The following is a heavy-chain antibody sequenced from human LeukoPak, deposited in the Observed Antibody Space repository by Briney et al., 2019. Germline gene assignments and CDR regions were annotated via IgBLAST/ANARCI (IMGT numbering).Heavy chain of an antibody. J-gene: IGHJ4*02. CDR1: GGSISSSSYY. CDR3: ATQTWDYGLGLIDY. D-gene: IGHD4-17*01. Sequence: SETLSLTCTVSGGSISSSSYYWGWIRQPPGKGLEWIGSIYYSGSTYYNPSLKSRVTISVDTSKNQFSLKLSSVTAADTAVYYCATQTWDYGLGLIDYWGQGTLVTVSS. V-gene: IGHV4-39*01. CDR2: IYYSGST.